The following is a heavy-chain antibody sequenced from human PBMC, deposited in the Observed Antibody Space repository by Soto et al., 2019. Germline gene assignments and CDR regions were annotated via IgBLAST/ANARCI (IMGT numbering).Heavy chain of an antibody. CDR1: GFASSSYA. CDR3: ARVDTAMVPFGY. D-gene: IGHD5-18*01. CDR2: ISYDGSNK. Sequence: GGSLRLSYAASGFASSSYAMDWFRQAPGKGLEWVAVISYDGSNKYYADSVKGRFTISRDNSKNTLYLQMNSLRAEDTAVYYCARVDTAMVPFGYWGQGTLVTVSS. V-gene: IGHV3-30-3*01. J-gene: IGHJ4*02.